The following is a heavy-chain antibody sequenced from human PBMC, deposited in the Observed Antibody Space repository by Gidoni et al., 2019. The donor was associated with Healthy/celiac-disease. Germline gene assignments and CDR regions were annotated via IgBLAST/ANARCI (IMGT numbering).Heavy chain of an antibody. CDR3: ARGPEGDAFDI. J-gene: IGHJ3*02. Sequence: VQLQESGPGLAKPSQPLSLTCTFSGGSISSGGYYWSWIRQHPGQGLEWIGYIYYSGSTYYNPSLKSRVTISVDTSKNQFSLKLSSVTAADTAVYYCARGPEGDAFDIWGQGTMVTVSS. V-gene: IGHV4-31*03. CDR2: IYYSGST. CDR1: GGSISSGGYY.